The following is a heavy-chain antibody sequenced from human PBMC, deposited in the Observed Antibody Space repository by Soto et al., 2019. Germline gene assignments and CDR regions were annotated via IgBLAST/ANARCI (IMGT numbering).Heavy chain of an antibody. CDR1: GFSFTNAW. CDR2: IKPKADDGTT. Sequence: DVQLVESGGGLVKPGGTLRLSCAASGFSFTNAWMNWVRQAPGKALEWIGRIKPKADDGTTDYAAPVRGRFTISRDDSKDTLYLQMNNLRTEDTAVYYCTTIYPFTVTVFLDYWGQGTLVTVSS. J-gene: IGHJ4*02. D-gene: IGHD4-17*01. CDR3: TTIYPFTVTVFLDY. V-gene: IGHV3-15*01.